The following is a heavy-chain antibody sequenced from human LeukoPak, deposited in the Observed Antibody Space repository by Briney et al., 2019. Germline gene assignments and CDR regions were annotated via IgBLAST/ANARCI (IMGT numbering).Heavy chain of an antibody. Sequence: GESLKISCKGSGYSFTSYWIDWVRQMPGKGLEWMGIIYPGDSDTRYSPSFQGQVTISADKSISTAYLQWSSLKASDTAMYYCARRYYDFWSRDWFDPWGQGTLVTVSS. CDR1: GYSFTSYW. CDR3: ARRYYDFWSRDWFDP. J-gene: IGHJ5*02. D-gene: IGHD3-3*01. V-gene: IGHV5-51*01. CDR2: IYPGDSDT.